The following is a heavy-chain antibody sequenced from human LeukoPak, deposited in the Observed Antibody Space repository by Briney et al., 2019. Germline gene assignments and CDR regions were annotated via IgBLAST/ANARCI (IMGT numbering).Heavy chain of an antibody. CDR2: IDPKSAST. CDR1: GYTFTGYY. J-gene: IGHJ4*02. V-gene: IGHV1-2*06. CDR3: ARTNFDY. Sequence: GALVKVSCKASGYTFTGYYMHGAPQAPGEGLEWMGRIDPKSASTNYAQKFQGSVTMTRDTSISTAYMELSRLRSDDTAVYYCARTNFDYWGQGTLVTVSS.